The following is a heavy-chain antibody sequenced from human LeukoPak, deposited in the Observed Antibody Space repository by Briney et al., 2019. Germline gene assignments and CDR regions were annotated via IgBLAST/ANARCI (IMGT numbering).Heavy chain of an antibody. Sequence: ASVKVSCKASGYTFTSYYMHWVRQAPGQGLEWMGIINPSGGSTSYAQKFQGRVTMTRDMSTSTVYMELSSLRSEDTAVYYCARGSSSIGYYYYYMDVWGKGTTVTVSS. CDR2: INPSGGST. D-gene: IGHD6-13*01. J-gene: IGHJ6*03. V-gene: IGHV1-46*01. CDR3: ARGSSSIGYYYYYMDV. CDR1: GYTFTSYY.